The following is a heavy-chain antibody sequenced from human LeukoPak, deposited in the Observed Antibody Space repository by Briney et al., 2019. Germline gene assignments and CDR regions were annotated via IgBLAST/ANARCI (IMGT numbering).Heavy chain of an antibody. CDR2: FSGYGYNT. D-gene: IGHD3-22*01. Sequence: GGSLRLSCAASGLTFRNYAMSWVRQAPEKGLEWVSAFSGYGYNTYYADSVQGRFTISRDNSKNTLYLQMNSLRAEDTAVYYCAKMGPGAYYYDSSDFDFWGQGTLVTVSS. CDR1: GLTFRNYA. CDR3: AKMGPGAYYYDSSDFDF. V-gene: IGHV3-23*01. J-gene: IGHJ4*02.